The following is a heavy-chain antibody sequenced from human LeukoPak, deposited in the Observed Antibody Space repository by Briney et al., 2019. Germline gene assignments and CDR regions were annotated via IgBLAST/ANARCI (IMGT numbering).Heavy chain of an antibody. Sequence: PGGSLRLSCAASGFTFSTYWMHWVRQAPGKGLVWVSRSNSDGSTTTYADSVKGRFTISRDNAKNTLYLQMNSLRVEDTAVYYCVRSLLGGDDYWGQGTLVTVSS. CDR1: GFTFSTYW. CDR2: SNSDGSTT. J-gene: IGHJ4*02. D-gene: IGHD1-26*01. CDR3: VRSLLGGDDY. V-gene: IGHV3-74*01.